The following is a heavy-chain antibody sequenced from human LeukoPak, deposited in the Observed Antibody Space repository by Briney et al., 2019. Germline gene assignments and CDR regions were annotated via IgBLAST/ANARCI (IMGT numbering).Heavy chain of an antibody. CDR2: INPNSGGT. J-gene: IGHJ6*03. Sequence: GASVKVSCKASGYTFTGYYMHWVRQAPGQGLEWMGWINPNSGGTNYAQKFQGRVTMTRDTSISTAYMELSRLRSDDTAVYDCARDARSPGYYYYMDVWGKGTTVTVS. CDR3: ARDARSPGYYYYMDV. V-gene: IGHV1-2*02. D-gene: IGHD3-10*01. CDR1: GYTFTGYY.